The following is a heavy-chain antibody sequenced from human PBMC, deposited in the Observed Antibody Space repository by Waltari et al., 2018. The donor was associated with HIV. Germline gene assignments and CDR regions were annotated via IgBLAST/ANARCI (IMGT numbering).Heavy chain of an antibody. Sequence: QVQLQQWGAGLLKPSETLSLTCAVYGGSFSGYYWSWIRHPPGKGLEWIGEINHSGSTNYNPSLKSRVTISVDTSKNQFSLKLSSVTAADTAVYYCARVSGYFDWYYYYYGMDVWGQGTTVTVSS. D-gene: IGHD3-9*01. J-gene: IGHJ6*02. CDR3: ARVSGYFDWYYYYYGMDV. CDR1: GGSFSGYY. CDR2: INHSGST. V-gene: IGHV4-34*01.